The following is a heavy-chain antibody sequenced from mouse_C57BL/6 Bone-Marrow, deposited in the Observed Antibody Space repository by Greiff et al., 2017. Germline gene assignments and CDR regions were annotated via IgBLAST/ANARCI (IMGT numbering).Heavy chain of an antibody. CDR1: GFTFSSYG. Sequence: EVQVVESGGDLVKPGGSLKLSCAASGFTFSSYGMSWVRQTPDKRLEWVATISSGGSYTYYPDSVKGRFTISRDNAKNTLYLKMSSLKSEDTAMYYCARHAGFAYWGQGTLVTVSA. CDR2: ISSGGSYT. CDR3: ARHAGFAY. V-gene: IGHV5-6*01. J-gene: IGHJ3*01.